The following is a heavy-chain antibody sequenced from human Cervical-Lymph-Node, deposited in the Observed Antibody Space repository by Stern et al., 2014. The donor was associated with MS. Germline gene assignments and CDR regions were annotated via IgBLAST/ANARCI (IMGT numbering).Heavy chain of an antibody. CDR3: ARQRYGGDPMFDL. J-gene: IGHJ5*02. D-gene: IGHD4-23*01. V-gene: IGHV4-59*02. CDR2: IYYNGTT. Sequence: VQLLESGPGLVKPSETLSLTCTVSGGSVYSYYWDWIRQPPGKGLEWLGNIYYNGTTNYNPSLQSRVTLSLDTSKNQLSLKLTSVTAADTAVYFCARQRYGGDPMFDLWGQGTPVTVSS. CDR1: GGSVYSYY.